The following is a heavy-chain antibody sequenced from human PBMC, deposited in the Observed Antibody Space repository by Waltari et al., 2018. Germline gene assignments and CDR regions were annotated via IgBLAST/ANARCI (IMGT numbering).Heavy chain of an antibody. CDR3: AAPRTGDAFDI. V-gene: IGHV3-33*01. J-gene: IGHJ3*02. D-gene: IGHD7-27*01. CDR2: IWYDGSNK. Sequence: QVQLVESGGGVVQPGRSLRLSCAASGFTFSRYGMHWVRQAPGKGLEWVAVIWYDGSNKYYADSVKGRFTISRDNSKNTLYLQMNSLRAEDTAVYYCAAPRTGDAFDIWGQGTMVTVSS. CDR1: GFTFSRYG.